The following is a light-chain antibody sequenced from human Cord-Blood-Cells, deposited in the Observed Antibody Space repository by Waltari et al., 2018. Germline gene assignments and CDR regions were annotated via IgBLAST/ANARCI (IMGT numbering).Light chain of an antibody. V-gene: IGLV2-14*01. CDR1: SSDVGGFNY. CDR2: DVS. J-gene: IGLJ2*01. CDR3: SSYTSSSTLV. Sequence: SALTQPASVSGSPGQSLTISCTGTSSDVGGFNYVSWYQQPPGKAPKLMIYDVSNRPSGVSNRFSGSKSGNTASLTISGLQAEDEADYYCSSYTSSSTLVFGGGTKLTVL.